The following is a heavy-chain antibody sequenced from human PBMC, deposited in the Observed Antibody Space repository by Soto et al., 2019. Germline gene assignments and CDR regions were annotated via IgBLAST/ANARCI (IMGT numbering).Heavy chain of an antibody. CDR3: AIGYYDYVWGSYRPFDY. Sequence: QVQLQQWGAGLLKPSETLSLTCAVYGGSFSGYYWSWIRQPPGKGLEWIGEINHSGSTNYNPSLKSRVTISVDTSKNQLSLKLSSVTAADTAVYYCAIGYYDYVWGSYRPFDYWGQGTLVTVSS. D-gene: IGHD3-16*02. J-gene: IGHJ4*02. CDR2: INHSGST. CDR1: GGSFSGYY. V-gene: IGHV4-34*01.